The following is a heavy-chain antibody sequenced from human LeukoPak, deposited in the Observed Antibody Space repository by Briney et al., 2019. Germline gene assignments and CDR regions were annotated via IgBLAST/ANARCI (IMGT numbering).Heavy chain of an antibody. J-gene: IGHJ4*02. CDR1: GGTFSSYA. CDR2: IIPILGIA. CDR3: ARDARRTTVTPYYFDY. D-gene: IGHD4-17*01. V-gene: IGHV1-69*04. Sequence: SVKVSCKASGGTFSSYAISWVRQAPGQGLEWMGRIIPILGIANYAQKFQGRVTITADKSTSTAYMELSSLRSEDTAVYYCARDARRTTVTPYYFDYWGQGTLVTVSS.